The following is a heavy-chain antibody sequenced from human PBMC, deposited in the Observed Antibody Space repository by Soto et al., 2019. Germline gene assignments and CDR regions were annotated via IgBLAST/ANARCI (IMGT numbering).Heavy chain of an antibody. Sequence: SETLSLTCSVSGDSISSVDYFWAWIRQPPGQALEYIGYIYKSATTYYNPSFESRVAISLDTSKSQFFLNVTSVTAADTAVYFCARGRYCLTGRCFPNWFDSWGQGTLVTVSS. CDR2: IYKSATT. V-gene: IGHV4-30-4*01. D-gene: IGHD2-15*01. J-gene: IGHJ5*01. CDR3: ARGRYCLTGRCFPNWFDS. CDR1: GDSISSVDYF.